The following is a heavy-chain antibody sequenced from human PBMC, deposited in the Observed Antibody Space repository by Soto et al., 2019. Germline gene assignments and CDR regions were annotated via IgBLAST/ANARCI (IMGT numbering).Heavy chain of an antibody. D-gene: IGHD3-9*01. CDR3: AKDRYDILTGYPIQYGMDV. Sequence: GGSLRLSCAASGFTFSSYAMSWVRQAPGKRLEWVSSFSGSGDNTDYADSVKGRFTISRDNSKNTLYMQMNSLRAEDTAVYYCAKDRYDILTGYPIQYGMDVWGQGTTVTVSS. CDR2: FSGSGDNT. J-gene: IGHJ6*02. V-gene: IGHV3-23*01. CDR1: GFTFSSYA.